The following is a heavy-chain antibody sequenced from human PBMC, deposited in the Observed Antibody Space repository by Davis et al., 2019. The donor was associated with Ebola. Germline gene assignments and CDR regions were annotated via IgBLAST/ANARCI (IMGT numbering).Heavy chain of an antibody. CDR3: VRHPPESTVKIDY. CDR2: IDPSDSYV. J-gene: IGHJ4*02. D-gene: IGHD2-2*01. Sequence: GESLKISCQASGYTFTSFWISWVRQTPGKGPEWVGRIDPSDSYVNYSPSFQGRVSISADKSSSTAYLQWSNLKAADSAMYYCVRHPPESTVKIDYWGQGTLVTVSS. CDR1: GYTFTSFW. V-gene: IGHV5-10-1*01.